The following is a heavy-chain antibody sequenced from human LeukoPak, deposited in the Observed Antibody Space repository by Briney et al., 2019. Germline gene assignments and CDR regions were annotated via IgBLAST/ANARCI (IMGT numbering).Heavy chain of an antibody. Sequence: PGGSLRLSCAASGFTFSSYGMHWVRQAPGKGLEWVAFIRYDGSNKYYADSVKGRFTISRDNSKNTLYLQMNSLRAEDTAVYYCAKDGGSSGWSEGFDPWGQGTLVTVSS. D-gene: IGHD6-19*01. V-gene: IGHV3-30*02. CDR2: IRYDGSNK. CDR1: GFTFSSYG. CDR3: AKDGGSSGWSEGFDP. J-gene: IGHJ5*02.